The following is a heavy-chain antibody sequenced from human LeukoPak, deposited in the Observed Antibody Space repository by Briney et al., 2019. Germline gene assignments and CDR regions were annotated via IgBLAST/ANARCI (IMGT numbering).Heavy chain of an antibody. J-gene: IGHJ5*02. Sequence: SETLSLTCTVSGGSISSSSYYWSCIRQPPGKGLVWIGSIYSSASTSSNPSLTSRVTISVDTPKNHFSLELSSVTAAYTAVYYCARDSSGTLSGGGWVDPCGQGTPVTVSS. CDR3: ARDSSGTLSGGGWVDP. CDR1: GGSISSSSYY. D-gene: IGHD6-19*01. V-gene: IGHV4-39*02. CDR2: IYSSAST.